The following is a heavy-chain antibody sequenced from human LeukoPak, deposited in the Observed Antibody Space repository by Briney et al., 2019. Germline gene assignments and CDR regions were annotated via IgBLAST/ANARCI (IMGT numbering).Heavy chain of an antibody. J-gene: IGHJ4*02. CDR3: AKDSRYGYRWDYDY. V-gene: IGHV3-23*01. CDR2: ISGSGATT. Sequence: GGSLRLSCAASGFTFSSYGMSWVRQAPGKGLEWVSTISGSGATTYYADSVNGRFTISRDNSKNTLYLQMNSLRAEDTAVYYCAKDSRYGYRWDYDYWGQGTPVTVSS. D-gene: IGHD5-18*01. CDR1: GFTFSSYG.